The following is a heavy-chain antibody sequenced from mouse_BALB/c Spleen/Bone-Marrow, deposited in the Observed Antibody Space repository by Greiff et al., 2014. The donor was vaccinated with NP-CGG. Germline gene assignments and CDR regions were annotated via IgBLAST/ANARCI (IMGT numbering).Heavy chain of an antibody. J-gene: IGHJ4*01. CDR2: IDPANGNT. V-gene: IGHV14-3*02. Sequence: VQLKHSGAELVKPGASVKLSCTASGFNIKDTYMHWVKQRPEQGLEWIGRIDPANGNTKYVPTFQGKATITADTSSNTAYLQLSNLASEGTAVYYCASSGNYEGGAIDYRGQGISVPVSS. CDR1: GFNIKDTY. D-gene: IGHD2-1*01. CDR3: ASSGNYEGGAIDY.